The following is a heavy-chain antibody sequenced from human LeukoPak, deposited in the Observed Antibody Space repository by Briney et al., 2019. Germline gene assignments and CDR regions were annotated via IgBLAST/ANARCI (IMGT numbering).Heavy chain of an antibody. CDR2: ISAYNGNT. J-gene: IGHJ5*02. V-gene: IGHV1-18*01. D-gene: IGHD2-15*01. CDR3: ARDRGYCSGGSCYSGGLRGWFDP. Sequence: ASVKVSCKASGYTFTSYGISWVRQAPGQGLEWVGWISAYNGNTNYAQKLQGRVTMTTDTSTSTAYMELRSLRSDDTAVYYCARDRGYCSGGSCYSGGLRGWFDPWGQGTLVTVSS. CDR1: GYTFTSYG.